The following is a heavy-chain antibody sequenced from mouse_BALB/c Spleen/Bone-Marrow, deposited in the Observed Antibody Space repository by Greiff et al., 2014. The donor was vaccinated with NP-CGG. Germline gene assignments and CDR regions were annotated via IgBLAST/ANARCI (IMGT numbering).Heavy chain of an antibody. CDR3: ALNWGSAY. J-gene: IGHJ3*01. Sequence: EVMLVESGGDLVKPGGSLKLSCAASGFTFSSYGMSWVRQTPDKRLEWVATINNGGTYTYYPDSVKGRFTISRDNAKNTLYLQMSSLKSEDTAMYYCALNWGSAYWGQGTLVTVSA. V-gene: IGHV5-6*02. CDR1: GFTFSSYG. D-gene: IGHD4-1*02. CDR2: INNGGTYT.